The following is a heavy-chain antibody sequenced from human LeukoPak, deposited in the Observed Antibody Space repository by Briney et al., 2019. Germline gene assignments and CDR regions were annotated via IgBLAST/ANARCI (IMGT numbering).Heavy chain of an antibody. CDR3: ARGGYYDNSGASDY. V-gene: IGHV3-21*04. CDR2: ITTSSSYT. D-gene: IGHD3-22*01. CDR1: GFSFSSYN. Sequence: GGSLRLSCEASGFSFSSYNMDWVRQTPGKGLEWISSITTSSSYTFYADSVKGRFTISRDNAKNSLYLQMNSLRADDTALYYCARGGYYDNSGASDYWGQGTLVSVSS. J-gene: IGHJ4*02.